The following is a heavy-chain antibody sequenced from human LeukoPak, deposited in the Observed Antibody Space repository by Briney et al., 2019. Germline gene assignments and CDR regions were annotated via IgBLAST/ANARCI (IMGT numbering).Heavy chain of an antibody. CDR1: GYTFTGYY. J-gene: IGHJ4*02. V-gene: IGHV1-2*06. CDR3: VLSRGVKKGLFDY. CDR2: INPNSGGT. Sequence: ASVKVSCKASGYTFTGYYMHWVRQAPGQGLEWMGRINPNSGGTNYAQKFQGRVTMTRDTSISTAYMELSRLRSDDTAVYYCVLSRGVKKGLFDYWGQGTLVTVSS. D-gene: IGHD3-10*01.